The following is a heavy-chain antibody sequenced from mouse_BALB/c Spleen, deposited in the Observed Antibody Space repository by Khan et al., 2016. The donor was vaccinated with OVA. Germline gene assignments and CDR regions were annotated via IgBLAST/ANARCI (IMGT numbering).Heavy chain of an antibody. D-gene: IGHD1-3*01. CDR2: IWAGGST. V-gene: IGHV2-9*02. J-gene: IGHJ2*01. CDR3: ARREDI. CDR1: GFSLTSYG. Sequence: QVQLKESGPGLVAPSQSLSITCTVSGFSLTSYGVHWVRQPPGKGLEWLGVIWAGGSTNYNSALMSRLSISKDNSKSQVFLKLNSLQTDDTARYYCARREDIWGQGTTLTVSS.